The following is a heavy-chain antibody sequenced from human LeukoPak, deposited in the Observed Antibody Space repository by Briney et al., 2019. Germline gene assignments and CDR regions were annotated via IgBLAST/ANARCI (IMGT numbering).Heavy chain of an antibody. CDR2: INHSGST. J-gene: IGHJ4*02. CDR3: ARERRYDFWSGYYTQYYFDY. V-gene: IGHV4-34*01. CDR1: GGSFSGYY. D-gene: IGHD3-3*01. Sequence: PSETLSLTCAVYGGSFSGYYWSWIRQPPGKGLEWIGEINHSGSTNYNPSLKSRVTISVDTSKNQFSLKLSSVTAADTAVYYCARERRYDFWSGYYTQYYFDYWGQGTLVTVSS.